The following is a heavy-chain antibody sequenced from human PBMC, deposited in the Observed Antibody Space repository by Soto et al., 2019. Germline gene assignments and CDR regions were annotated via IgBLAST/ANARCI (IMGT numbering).Heavy chain of an antibody. CDR1: GFTFSDFD. CDR2: ISYRGSNK. CDR3: VKEAHRASRLEY. J-gene: IGHJ4*02. Sequence: QVQLVESGGGVVQPGRSLRLSCAASGFTFSDFDMHWVRQAPGKGLEWVAVISYRGSNKYYADSVKGRCTTSRDNSNNMLYGQMDDLRPNDTAIYYCVKEAHRASRLEYWGRGTLVTVSS. V-gene: IGHV3-30*18. D-gene: IGHD6-6*01.